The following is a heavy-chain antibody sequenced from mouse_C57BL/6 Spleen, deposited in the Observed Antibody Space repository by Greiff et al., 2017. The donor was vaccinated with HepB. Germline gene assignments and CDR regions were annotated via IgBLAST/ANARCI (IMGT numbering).Heavy chain of an antibody. CDR2: ISSGSSTI. J-gene: IGHJ1*03. V-gene: IGHV5-17*01. CDR1: GFTFSDYG. D-gene: IGHD1-1*01. CDR3: ARRFITTVVPDWYFDV. Sequence: EVQVVESGGGLVKPGGSLKLSCAASGFTFSDYGMHWVRQAPEKGLEWVAYISSGSSTIYYADTVKGRFTISRDNAKNTLFLQMTSLRSEDTAMYYCARRFITTVVPDWYFDVWGTGTTVTVSS.